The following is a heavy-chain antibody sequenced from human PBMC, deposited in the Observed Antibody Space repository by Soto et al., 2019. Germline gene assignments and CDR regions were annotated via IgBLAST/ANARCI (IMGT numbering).Heavy chain of an antibody. V-gene: IGHV4-34*01. Sequence: SETLSLTCAVYGGSFSGYYWSWIRQPPGKGLEWIGEINHSGSTNYNPSLKSRVTISVDTSKNQLSLKLSSVTAADTAVYYCARGCNGVCYTRPLFDSWGLGTLVTVSS. CDR1: GGSFSGYY. D-gene: IGHD2-8*01. CDR3: ARGCNGVCYTRPLFDS. CDR2: INHSGST. J-gene: IGHJ4*02.